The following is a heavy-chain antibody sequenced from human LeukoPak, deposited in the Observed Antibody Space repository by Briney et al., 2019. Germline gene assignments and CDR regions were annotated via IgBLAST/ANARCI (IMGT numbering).Heavy chain of an antibody. CDR1: GASINSDTYY. J-gene: IGHJ4*02. V-gene: IGHV4-39*07. CDR3: ARYQTGTMFAV. CDR2: HSHSGSA. Sequence: PSQTLSLTCTVSGASINSDTYYWGWIRQPPGTGLEWIGTHSHSGSAYYNPSLRSRITMSLDTSENQLSLKLYSVTAADTAIYYCARYQTGTMFAVWGQGTLVTISS. D-gene: IGHD1/OR15-1a*01.